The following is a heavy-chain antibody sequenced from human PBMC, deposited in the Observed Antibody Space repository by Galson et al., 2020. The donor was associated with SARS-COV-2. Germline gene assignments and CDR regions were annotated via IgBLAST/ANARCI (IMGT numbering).Heavy chain of an antibody. V-gene: IGHV3-23*01. CDR2: ISGSGGST. J-gene: IGHJ5*02. Sequence: GESLKISCAASGFTFSSYAMSWVRQAPGKGLEWVSAISGSGGSTYYADSVKGRFTISRDNSKNTLYLQMNSLRAEDTAVYYCAKGPSSGWYDWFDPWGQGTLVTVSS. D-gene: IGHD6-19*01. CDR3: AKGPSSGWYDWFDP. CDR1: GFTFSSYA.